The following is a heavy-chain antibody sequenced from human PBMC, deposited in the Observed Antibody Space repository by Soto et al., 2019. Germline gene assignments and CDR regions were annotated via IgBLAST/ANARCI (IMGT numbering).Heavy chain of an antibody. J-gene: IGHJ6*03. CDR2: NYYSGSS. CDR1: GGSISSSSYY. D-gene: IGHD3-10*01. CDR3: ATITRAYYMDV. V-gene: IGHV4-39*01. Sequence: QLQLQESGPGLVKPSETLSLTCSVSGGSISSSSYYWGWIRQPPGKGLEWIGSNYYSGSSYYNPSLKGRVTLPVDTSENKFSLRLSSVTATDTAVYYCATITRAYYMDVWGKGTKVTV.